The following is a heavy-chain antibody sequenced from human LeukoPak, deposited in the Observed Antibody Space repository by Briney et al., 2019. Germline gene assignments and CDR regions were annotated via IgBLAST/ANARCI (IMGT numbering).Heavy chain of an antibody. Sequence: SETLSLTCTVSGGSISSYLWSWIRQPPGKGLEWIGYIYYSGSTNYHPSLKSRVTILVGTSKNQFSLKVSSVTAADTAVYYCARGQYSGSCFDNWGQGSLVTVSS. V-gene: IGHV4-59*01. CDR1: GGSISSYL. J-gene: IGHJ4*02. D-gene: IGHD1-26*01. CDR3: ARGQYSGSCFDN. CDR2: IYYSGST.